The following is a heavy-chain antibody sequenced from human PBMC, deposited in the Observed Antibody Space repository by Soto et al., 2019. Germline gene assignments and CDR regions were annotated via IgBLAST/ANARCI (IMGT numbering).Heavy chain of an antibody. V-gene: IGHV3-33*01. J-gene: IGHJ6*02. D-gene: IGHD6-19*01. Sequence: QVQLVESGGGVVQPGRSLRLSCAASGFTFSSYGMHWVRQAPGKGLEWVAVIWYDGSNKYYADSVKGRFTISRDNSKNTLYLQMNRLRAEDTAVYYCAREVVAGTSYYYYYGMDVWGQGTTVTVSS. CDR2: IWYDGSNK. CDR3: AREVVAGTSYYYYYGMDV. CDR1: GFTFSSYG.